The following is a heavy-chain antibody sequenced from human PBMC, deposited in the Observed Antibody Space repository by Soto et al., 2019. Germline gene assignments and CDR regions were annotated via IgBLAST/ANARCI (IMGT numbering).Heavy chain of an antibody. Sequence: TLSLTCTVACGSISSGDYYWSWIRQPPGKGLEWIGYIYYSGSTYYNPSLKSRVTISVDTSKNQFSLKLSSVTAADTAVYYCARDFGGYSGYDSFFDYWGQGTLVTVSS. CDR3: ARDFGGYSGYDSFFDY. V-gene: IGHV4-30-4*01. CDR1: CGSISSGDYY. J-gene: IGHJ4*02. CDR2: IYYSGST. D-gene: IGHD5-12*01.